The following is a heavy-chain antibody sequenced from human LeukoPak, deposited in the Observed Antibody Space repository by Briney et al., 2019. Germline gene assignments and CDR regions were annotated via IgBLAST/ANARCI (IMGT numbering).Heavy chain of an antibody. CDR2: IRYDGSNK. Sequence: GGSLRLSCAASGFTFSDYYMSWIRQAPGKGLEWVAFIRYDGSNKYYADSVKGRFTISRDNSKNTLYLQMNSLRAEDTAVYYCAKTLRELSGGAFDIWGQGTMVTVSS. CDR1: GFTFSDYY. J-gene: IGHJ3*02. D-gene: IGHD1-26*01. CDR3: AKTLRELSGGAFDI. V-gene: IGHV3-30*02.